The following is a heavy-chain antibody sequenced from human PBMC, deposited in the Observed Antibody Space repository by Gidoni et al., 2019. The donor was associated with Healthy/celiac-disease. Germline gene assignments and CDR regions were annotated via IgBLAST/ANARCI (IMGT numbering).Heavy chain of an antibody. Sequence: EVQLVESGGGLVKPGGSLRLSCAASGFTFSSYSMHWVRQAPGKGLEWVSSISSSSSYIYYADSVKGRFTISRDNAKNSLYLQMNSLRAEDTAVYYCARAGHYYDSSGYLVRAFDIWGQGTMVTVSS. D-gene: IGHD3-22*01. CDR1: GFTFSSYS. V-gene: IGHV3-21*01. J-gene: IGHJ3*02. CDR2: ISSSSSYI. CDR3: ARAGHYYDSSGYLVRAFDI.